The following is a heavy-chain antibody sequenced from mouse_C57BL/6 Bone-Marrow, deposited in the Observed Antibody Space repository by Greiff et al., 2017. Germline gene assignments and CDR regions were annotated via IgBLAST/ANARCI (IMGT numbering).Heavy chain of an antibody. D-gene: IGHD2-4*01. Sequence: VQLQQPGAELVMPGASVKLSCKASGYTFTSYWMHWVKQRPGQGLEWIGEIDPSDSYTNYNQKFLGKSPLTVDKSSSTAYMQLSSLTSEDSAVYYCARAIYDYDERYYAMDYWGQGTSVTVSS. CDR1: GYTFTSYW. J-gene: IGHJ4*01. CDR2: IDPSDSYT. V-gene: IGHV1-69*01. CDR3: ARAIYDYDERYYAMDY.